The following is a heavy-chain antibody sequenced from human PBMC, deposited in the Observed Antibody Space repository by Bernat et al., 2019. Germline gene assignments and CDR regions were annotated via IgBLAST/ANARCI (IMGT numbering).Heavy chain of an antibody. V-gene: IGHV1-2*04. CDR1: GYTFTGYY. J-gene: IGHJ3*02. CDR2: INPNSGGT. CDR3: ARGAYYYDSSGYPGAFDI. Sequence: QVQLVQSGAEVKKPGASVKVSCKASGYTFTGYYMHWVRQAPGQGLEWMGGINPNSGGTNYAQKFQGWVTMTRDTSISTAYMELSRLRSDDTAVYYCARGAYYYDSSGYPGAFDIWGQGTMVTVSS. D-gene: IGHD3-22*01.